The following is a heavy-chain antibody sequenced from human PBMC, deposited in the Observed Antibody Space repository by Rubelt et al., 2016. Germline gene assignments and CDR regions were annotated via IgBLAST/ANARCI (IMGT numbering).Heavy chain of an antibody. Sequence: WGAGLLKPSETLSLTCTVSGGSISSSSYYWGWIRQPPGKGLEWIGYIYHSGSTNTSPSLNSRVPISLDTSKNQFSLNLRNGTAADTSGSDWARDSGYSRSSTLDYWGQGTLVTASS. J-gene: IGHJ4*02. CDR3: ARDSGYSRSSTLDY. V-gene: IGHV4-61*01. CDR1: GGSISSSSYY. CDR2: IYHSGST. D-gene: IGHD6-13*01.